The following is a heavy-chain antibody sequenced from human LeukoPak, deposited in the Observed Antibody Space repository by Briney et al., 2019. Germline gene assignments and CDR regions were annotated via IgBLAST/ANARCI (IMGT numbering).Heavy chain of an antibody. V-gene: IGHV4-39*07. CDR2: IYYSGST. D-gene: IGHD3-22*01. Sequence: SETLSLTCTVSGGSISSSRYYWGWIRQPPGKGLEWIGSIYYSGSTYYNPSLKSRVTISVDTSKNQFSLKLSSVTAADTAVYYCARANYYDSSGQYPLRLDYWGQGTLVTVSS. CDR1: GGSISSSRYY. J-gene: IGHJ4*02. CDR3: ARANYYDSSGQYPLRLDY.